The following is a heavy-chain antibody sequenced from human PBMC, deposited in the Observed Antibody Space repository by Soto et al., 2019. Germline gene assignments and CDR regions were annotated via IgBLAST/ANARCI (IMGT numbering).Heavy chain of an antibody. Sequence: QVQLVESGGGVVQPGRSLRLSCAASGFTLSSFGMHWVRQAPGKGLEWVAVISYDGSNKYYADSVKGRFTISRDNSNNTLYLQMNSLRAEDTAVYYCAKDDRYCSGTSCDYYYYYYMDVWGTGTTVTVSS. CDR1: GFTLSSFG. CDR3: AKDDRYCSGTSCDYYYYYYMDV. V-gene: IGHV3-30*18. D-gene: IGHD2-2*01. J-gene: IGHJ6*03. CDR2: ISYDGSNK.